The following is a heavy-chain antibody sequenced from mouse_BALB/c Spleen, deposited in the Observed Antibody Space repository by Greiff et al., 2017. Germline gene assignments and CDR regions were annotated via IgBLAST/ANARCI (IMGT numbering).Heavy chain of an antibody. Sequence: EVQGVESGGGLVKPGGSLKLSCAASGFTFSSYAMSWVRQTPEKRLEWVASISSGGSTYYPDSVKGRFTISRDNPKNTLFLQMTSLRSEDTAMYYCARGYRYWYFDVWGAGTTVTVSS. CDR3: ARGYRYWYFDV. CDR2: ISSGGST. D-gene: IGHD2-12*01. CDR1: GFTFSSYA. J-gene: IGHJ1*01. V-gene: IGHV5-6-5*01.